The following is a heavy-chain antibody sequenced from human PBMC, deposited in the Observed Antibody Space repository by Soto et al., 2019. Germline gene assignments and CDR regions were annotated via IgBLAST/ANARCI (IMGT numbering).Heavy chain of an antibody. CDR2: IYYSGST. D-gene: IGHD3-9*01. CDR3: ARDHYVYDILTGYGYYYGMDV. CDR1: GGSISSGDYY. J-gene: IGHJ6*02. V-gene: IGHV4-30-4*01. Sequence: TLSLTCTVSGGSISSGDYYWSWIRQPPGKGLEWIGYIYYSGSTYYNPSLKSRVTISVDTSKNQFSLKLSSVTAADTAVYYCARDHYVYDILTGYGYYYGMDVWGQGTTVTVSS.